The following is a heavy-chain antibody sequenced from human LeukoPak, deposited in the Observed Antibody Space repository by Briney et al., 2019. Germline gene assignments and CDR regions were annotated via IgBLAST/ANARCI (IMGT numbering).Heavy chain of an antibody. V-gene: IGHV1-69*01. CDR2: IIPIFGTA. CDR1: GGTFSSYA. Sequence: SVKVSCKASGGTFSSYAISWVRQAPGQGLEWMGGIIPIFGTANYAQKFQGRVTITADESTSTAYMELSSLRSEDTAVYYCARIYGSGRRWFDPWGQGTLVTVSS. CDR3: ARIYGSGRRWFDP. J-gene: IGHJ5*02. D-gene: IGHD3-10*01.